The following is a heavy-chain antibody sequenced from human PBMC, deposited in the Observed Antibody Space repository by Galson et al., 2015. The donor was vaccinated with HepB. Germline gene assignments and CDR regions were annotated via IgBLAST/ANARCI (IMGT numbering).Heavy chain of an antibody. J-gene: IGHJ4*02. Sequence: SLRLSCAACGFTFTSYGMSWVRQAPGKGLECVSAISRGGDTSDYADSVKGRFTVSRDSPTNTLYLQMNGLRADDTAIYYCVRGTTAPDYWGQGTLVTVPS. D-gene: IGHD2/OR15-2a*01. CDR3: VRGTTAPDY. CDR2: ISRGGDTS. CDR1: GFTFTSYG. V-gene: IGHV3-23*01.